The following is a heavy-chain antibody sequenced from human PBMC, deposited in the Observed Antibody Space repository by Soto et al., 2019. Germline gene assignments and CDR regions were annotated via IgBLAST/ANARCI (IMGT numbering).Heavy chain of an antibody. CDR1: GGSISSYY. J-gene: IGHJ6*02. Sequence: QVQLQESGPGLVKPSETLSLTCTVSGGSISSYYWSWIRQPPGKGLEWIGYIYYSGSTNYNPSLKSRVTISVDTSKNQFSLKLSSVTAADTAVYYCARDMVRGGYYYYGMDVWGQVTTGTVAS. V-gene: IGHV4-59*01. D-gene: IGHD3-10*01. CDR2: IYYSGST. CDR3: ARDMVRGGYYYYGMDV.